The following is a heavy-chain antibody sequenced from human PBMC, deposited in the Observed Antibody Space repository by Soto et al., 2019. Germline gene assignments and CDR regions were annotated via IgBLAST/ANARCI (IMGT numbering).Heavy chain of an antibody. CDR3: ASGLRSSWDRHYYYGMDV. Sequence: PGGSLRLSCAASGFTFSSYWMHWVRQAPGKGLVWVSRINSDGSSTSYADSVKGRFTISRDNAKNTLYLQLNSLRAEDTAVYYCASGLRSSWDRHYYYGMDVWGQGTTVTVSS. CDR2: INSDGSST. D-gene: IGHD6-13*01. J-gene: IGHJ6*02. V-gene: IGHV3-74*01. CDR1: GFTFSSYW.